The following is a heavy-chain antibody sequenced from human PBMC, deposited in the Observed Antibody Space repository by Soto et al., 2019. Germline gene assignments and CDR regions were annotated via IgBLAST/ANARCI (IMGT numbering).Heavy chain of an antibody. V-gene: IGHV3-48*03. CDR1: GFTFSSYE. CDR3: ARGRYCSGGSCLVPYYYYGMDV. Sequence: PGGSLRLSCAASGFTFSSYEVNWVRQAPGKGLEWVSYISSSGSTIYYADSVKGRFTISRDNAKNSLYLQMNSLRAEDTAVYYCARGRYCSGGSCLVPYYYYGMDVWGQGTTVTVSS. J-gene: IGHJ6*02. D-gene: IGHD2-15*01. CDR2: ISSSGSTI.